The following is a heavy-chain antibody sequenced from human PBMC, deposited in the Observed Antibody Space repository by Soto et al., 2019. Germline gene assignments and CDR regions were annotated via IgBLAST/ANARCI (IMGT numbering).Heavy chain of an antibody. Sequence: QVQLQESGPGLVKPSETLSLTCTVSGGSISSDYWTWIRQPPGERLEWIGYIYYNRNTKYNSYLKCRVSISIDQSKNPFSPKGNSVTAADTAVYFCARLAYTSGFTFDYWGRGTLVTVSS. D-gene: IGHD5-18*01. V-gene: IGHV4-59*12. J-gene: IGHJ4*02. CDR2: IYYNRNT. CDR1: GGSISSDY. CDR3: ARLAYTSGFTFDY.